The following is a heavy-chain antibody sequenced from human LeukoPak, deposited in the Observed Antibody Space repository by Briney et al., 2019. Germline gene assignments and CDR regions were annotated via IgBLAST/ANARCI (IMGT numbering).Heavy chain of an antibody. J-gene: IGHJ4*02. CDR3: ARPLTYSSTLYFDY. CDR2: ISGYNGNT. V-gene: IGHV1-18*01. CDR1: GYTFTSYS. D-gene: IGHD6-13*01. Sequence: GASVKVSCKASGYTFTSYSISWVRQAPGQGLECMGWISGYNGNTNYAQKVQGRVTMTTDTSTSTAYMELRSLRSADTAVYYCARPLTYSSTLYFDYWGQGTLVTVSS.